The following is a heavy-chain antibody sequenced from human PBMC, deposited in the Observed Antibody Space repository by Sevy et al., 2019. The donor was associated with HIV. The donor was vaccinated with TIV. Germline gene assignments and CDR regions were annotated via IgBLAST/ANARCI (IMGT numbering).Heavy chain of an antibody. CDR3: AREPDYYDRSSYYYQ. V-gene: IGHV3-21*01. D-gene: IGHD3-22*01. CDR1: GFTFSSYS. CDR2: ISSSSTYI. J-gene: IGHJ4*02. Sequence: GGSLRLSCAASGFTFSSYSMHWVRQAPGKGLEWVSSISSSSTYIYYADSGKGRFTISRDNAKNSLYLQMNSLRAEDTAVYYCAREPDYYDRSSYYYQWGQGTLVTVSS.